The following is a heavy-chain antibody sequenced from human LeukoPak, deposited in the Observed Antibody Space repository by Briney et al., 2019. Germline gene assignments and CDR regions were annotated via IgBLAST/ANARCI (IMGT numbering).Heavy chain of an antibody. J-gene: IGHJ4*02. V-gene: IGHV3-23*01. CDR3: ARVGRYCSGGSCYEIDY. CDR1: GFTFSSYA. D-gene: IGHD2-15*01. Sequence: GGSLRLSCAASGFTFSSYAMSWVRQAPGKGLEWVSAISGSGGSTYYADSVKGRFTISRDNSKNTLYLQMNSLRAEDTAVYYCARVGRYCSGGSCYEIDYWGQGTLVTVSS. CDR2: ISGSGGST.